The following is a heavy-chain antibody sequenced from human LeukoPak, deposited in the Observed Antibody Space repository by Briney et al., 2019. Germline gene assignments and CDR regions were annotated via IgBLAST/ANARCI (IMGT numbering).Heavy chain of an antibody. V-gene: IGHV4-59*01. Sequence: SETLSLTCTVSGGSISSYYRSWIRQPPGKGLEWIGYIYYSGSTSYNPSLKSRVTISVDTSKNQFSLKLSSVTAADTAVYYCARLGTAYSSGYIDYWGQGTLVTVSS. D-gene: IGHD3-22*01. J-gene: IGHJ4*02. CDR2: IYYSGST. CDR1: GGSISSYY. CDR3: ARLGTAYSSGYIDY.